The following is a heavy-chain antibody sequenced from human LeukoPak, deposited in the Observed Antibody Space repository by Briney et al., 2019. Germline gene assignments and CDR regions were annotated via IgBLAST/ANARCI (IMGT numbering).Heavy chain of an antibody. D-gene: IGHD3-9*01. Sequence: GGSLRLSCAASGFTFSSYWMSWVRQAPGKGLEWVANIKQDGSEKYYVDSVKGRFTISRDNAKNSLYLQMNSLRAEDTAVYYCARDTDILTGYQYYYYGMDVWGQGTTVTVSS. CDR2: IKQDGSEK. CDR1: GFTFSSYW. V-gene: IGHV3-7*01. CDR3: ARDTDILTGYQYYYYGMDV. J-gene: IGHJ6*02.